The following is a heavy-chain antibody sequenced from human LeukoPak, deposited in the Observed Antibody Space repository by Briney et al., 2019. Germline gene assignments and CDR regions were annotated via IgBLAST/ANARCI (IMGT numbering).Heavy chain of an antibody. V-gene: IGHV3-30*02. Sequence: GGSLRLSCAAPGFTFSSYGMHWVRQAPGKGLEWVAFIRYDGSNKYYADSVKGRFTISRDNSKNTLYLQMNSLRAEDTAVYYCAKDRMDTAMVQYYFDYWGQGTLVTVSS. CDR1: GFTFSSYG. D-gene: IGHD5-18*01. CDR2: IRYDGSNK. CDR3: AKDRMDTAMVQYYFDY. J-gene: IGHJ4*02.